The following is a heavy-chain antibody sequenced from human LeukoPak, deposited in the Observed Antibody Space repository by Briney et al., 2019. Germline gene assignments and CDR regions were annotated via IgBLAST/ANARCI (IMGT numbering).Heavy chain of an antibody. CDR2: IWYDGSQR. CDR1: GFSFCTYG. D-gene: IGHD3-22*01. J-gene: IGHJ3*02. CDR3: AIENFDSGGPGSGSPAFDI. V-gene: IGHV3-30*02. Sequence: GGSLRLSCAASGFSFCTYGLHWVRQAPGKGLQWVAMIWYDGSQRYYVDSVKGRFTISRDSSKDTMFLQMNSLTDEDTAVYYCAIENFDSGGPGSGSPAFDIWGQGTMVSVSS.